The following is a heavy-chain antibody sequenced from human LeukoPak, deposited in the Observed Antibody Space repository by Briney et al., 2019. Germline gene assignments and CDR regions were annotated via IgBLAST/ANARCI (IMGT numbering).Heavy chain of an antibody. CDR3: ASSADSGYDKGDV. V-gene: IGHV3-74*01. J-gene: IGHJ6*04. D-gene: IGHD5-12*01. Sequence: PGGSLRLSCVASGFTPSSYWMNWVRQAPGKGLEWVSRISSDGGITNYADSVKGRFTISRDNAKNTVFVQMNSLRVEDTGVYYCASSADSGYDKGDVCGKGTPVTVSS. CDR1: GFTPSSYW. CDR2: ISSDGGIT.